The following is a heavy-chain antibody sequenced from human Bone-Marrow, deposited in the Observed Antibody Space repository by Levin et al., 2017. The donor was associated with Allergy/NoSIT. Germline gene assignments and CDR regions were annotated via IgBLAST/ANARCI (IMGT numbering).Heavy chain of an antibody. D-gene: IGHD3-22*01. CDR3: ARFHDSTGYYPADGFDF. Sequence: PGGSLRLSCEASGFTFGSYAMNWVRQAPGKGLERVSVITASGGTTYYADSVKGRFTISRDNSKNTLYLQMNSLTAEDTALYYCARFHDSTGYYPADGFDFWGQGTMVTVSS. J-gene: IGHJ3*01. CDR2: ITASGGTT. V-gene: IGHV3-23*01. CDR1: GFTFGSYA.